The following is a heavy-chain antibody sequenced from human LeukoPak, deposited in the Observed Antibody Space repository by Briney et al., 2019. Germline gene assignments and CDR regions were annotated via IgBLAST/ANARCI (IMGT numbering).Heavy chain of an antibody. Sequence: GGSLRLSCVASGFTLDGVGVSWVRQAPGKGLEWVSGISWNGGRTAYADAVKGRFTISRGNAKNSLFLQLKSLRAEDTALYYCARQIAMGKYYYYGMDVWGPGTTVTVSS. CDR1: GFTLDGVG. CDR2: ISWNGGRT. CDR3: ARQIAMGKYYYYGMDV. J-gene: IGHJ6*02. V-gene: IGHV3-20*04. D-gene: IGHD5-18*01.